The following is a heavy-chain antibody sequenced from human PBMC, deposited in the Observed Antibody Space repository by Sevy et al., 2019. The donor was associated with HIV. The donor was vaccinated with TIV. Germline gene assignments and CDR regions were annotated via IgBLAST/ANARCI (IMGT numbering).Heavy chain of an antibody. CDR3: VRETGSDAFDI. V-gene: IGHV1-2*04. CDR1: GYTLTEYF. CDR2: INPNNGAT. Sequence: ASVKVSCKASGYTLTEYFIHWVRQAPGQGLEWMGWINPNNGATNYAQNFQDWVTMTRDTSISTVYMEMRRLRFDDTAMYYCVRETGSDAFDIWGQGTMVTVSS. J-gene: IGHJ3*02.